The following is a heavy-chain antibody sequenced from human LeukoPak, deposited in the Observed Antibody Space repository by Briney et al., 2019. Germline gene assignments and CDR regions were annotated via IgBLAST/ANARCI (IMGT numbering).Heavy chain of an antibody. V-gene: IGHV3-30*04. CDR1: GFSFSKYA. CDR3: AGEKFDI. CDR2: ISKDGSMR. Sequence: GGSLRLPCAASGFSFSKYAMDWVRQAPGKGLEWVAIISKDGSMRYYADSVKGRFTVSRDNSNNTLSLQMSSLKSEDTAVYYCAGEKFDIWGQGTMVTVSA. J-gene: IGHJ3*02.